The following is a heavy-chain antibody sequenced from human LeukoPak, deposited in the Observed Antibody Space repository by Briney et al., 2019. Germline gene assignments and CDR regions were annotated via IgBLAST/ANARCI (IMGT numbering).Heavy chain of an antibody. CDR3: ARGVVGGPYYYYYMDV. CDR1: GYTFTDSY. Sequence: ASAKVSCKASGYTFTDSYMHWVRQAPGQGLEWMGWINPNSGGTNYAQKFQGRVTMTRDTSITTAYMDLSRLRSDDTAVYYCARGVVGGPYYYYYMDVWGKGTTVTISS. J-gene: IGHJ6*03. D-gene: IGHD1-26*01. CDR2: INPNSGGT. V-gene: IGHV1-2*02.